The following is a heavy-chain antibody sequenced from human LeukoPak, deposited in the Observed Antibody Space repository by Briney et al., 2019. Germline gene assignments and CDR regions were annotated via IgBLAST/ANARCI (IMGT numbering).Heavy chain of an antibody. J-gene: IGHJ3*02. CDR3: ARVSDIVVVPAAIERAFDI. V-gene: IGHV4-4*07. CDR1: GGSISSYY. D-gene: IGHD2-2*02. Sequence: SETLSLTCTVSGGSISSYYWSWIRQPAGKGLEWIGRIYTSGSTNYNPSLKSRVTISVDTSKNQFSLKLSSVTAADTAVYYCARVSDIVVVPAAIERAFDIWGQGTMVTVSS. CDR2: IYTSGST.